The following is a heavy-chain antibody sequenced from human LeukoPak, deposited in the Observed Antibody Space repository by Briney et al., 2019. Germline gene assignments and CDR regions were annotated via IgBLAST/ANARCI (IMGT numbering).Heavy chain of an antibody. CDR3: ARWLQPRRYFDY. Sequence: SETLSLTCTVSGGSITSGSYFWNWIRQPAGKGLEWIGRIYTSGSTNYNPSLKSRVTISVDTSKNQFSLKLSYVTAADTAVYYCARWLQPRRYFDYWGQGTLVTVSS. CDR2: IYTSGST. V-gene: IGHV4-61*02. J-gene: IGHJ4*02. D-gene: IGHD5-24*01. CDR1: GGSITSGSYF.